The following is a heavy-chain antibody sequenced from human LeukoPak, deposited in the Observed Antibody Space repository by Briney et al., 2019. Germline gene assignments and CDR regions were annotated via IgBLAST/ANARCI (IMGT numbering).Heavy chain of an antibody. V-gene: IGHV1-69*04. D-gene: IGHD5-24*01. CDR1: GGTFSSYA. J-gene: IGHJ5*02. CDR3: AREDGYNPGGWFDP. CDR2: IIPILGIA. Sequence: SVKVSCKASGGTFSSYAISWVRQAPGQGLEWMGRIIPILGIANYAQKFQGRVTITADKSTSTAYMELSSLRSEDTAVYYCAREDGYNPGGWFDPWGQGTLVTVSS.